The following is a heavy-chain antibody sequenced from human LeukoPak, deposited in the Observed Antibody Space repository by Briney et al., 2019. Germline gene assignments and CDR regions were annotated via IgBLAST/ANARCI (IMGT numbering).Heavy chain of an antibody. CDR1: GGTFSSYA. CDR3: ARAHCSSTSCYGRDI. D-gene: IGHD2-2*01. V-gene: IGHV1-69*13. Sequence: SVKVSCKASGGTFSSYAISCVRQAPGQGREWVGGINPIFGTANYAQKFQGRVTITADESTSTAYIELSSLRSEDTAVYYCARAHCSSTSCYGRDIWGQGTMVTVSS. J-gene: IGHJ3*02. CDR2: INPIFGTA.